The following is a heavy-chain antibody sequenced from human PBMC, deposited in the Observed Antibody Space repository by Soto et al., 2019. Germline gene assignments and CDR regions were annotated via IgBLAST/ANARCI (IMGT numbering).Heavy chain of an antibody. D-gene: IGHD6-13*01. CDR2: LSGNGGNT. CDR1: GFTLSIYA. Sequence: EVQLLESGGGLVQPGGSLRLSCAASGFTLSIYAMTWVRQAPGKGLEWVSGLSGNGGNTFYADSVKGRFTISRDKSKNTLYLQMNSLRAEDTAVYYCAKDRLEAANSYYYAMDVWGQGTTVTVSS. J-gene: IGHJ6*02. CDR3: AKDRLEAANSYYYAMDV. V-gene: IGHV3-23*01.